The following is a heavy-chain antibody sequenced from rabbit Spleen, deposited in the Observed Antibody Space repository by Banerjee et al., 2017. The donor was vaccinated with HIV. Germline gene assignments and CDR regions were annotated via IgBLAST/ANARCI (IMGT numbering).Heavy chain of an antibody. CDR3: ARGGTDDEYGYAL. Sequence: QEQLVESGGDLVKPEGSLTLTCTASGFSFSSSYWICWVRQAPGKGLEWIACMDTGSSGFTYFASWAKGRFTISKTSSTTVTLQMTSLTGADTATYFCARGGTDDEYGYALWGPGTLVTVS. V-gene: IGHV1S45*01. D-gene: IGHD2-1*01. CDR2: MDTGSSGFT. J-gene: IGHJ4*01. CDR1: GFSFSSSYW.